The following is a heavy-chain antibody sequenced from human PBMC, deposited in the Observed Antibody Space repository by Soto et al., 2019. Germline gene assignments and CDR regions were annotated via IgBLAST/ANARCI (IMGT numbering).Heavy chain of an antibody. J-gene: IGHJ5*02. CDR1: GYSFTNYW. D-gene: IGHD6-13*01. CDR3: ACSSSSVNRFDP. V-gene: IGHV5-51*01. CDR2: IYPGDSDT. Sequence: GESLKISCKGSGYSFTNYWIAWVRQMPGKGLEWMGIIYPGDSDTKYSPSFQGQVTFSADKSISTAYLQWSSLKASDTAMYYCACSSSSVNRFDPWGQGTLVTVSS.